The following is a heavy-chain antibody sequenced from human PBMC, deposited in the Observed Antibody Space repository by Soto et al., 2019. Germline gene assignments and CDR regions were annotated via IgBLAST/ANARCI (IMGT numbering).Heavy chain of an antibody. CDR1: GFTFSSYE. D-gene: IGHD1-7*01. CDR2: ISSSGSTI. J-gene: IGHJ4*02. V-gene: IGHV3-48*03. CDR3: ARDTGTIIGTYYFDY. Sequence: EVQLVESGGGLVQPGGSLRLSCAASGFTFSSYEMNWVRQAPGKGLEWVSYISSSGSTIYYADSVKGRFTISRDNAKNSLYLQMNSLRAEDTAVYYRARDTGTIIGTYYFDYWGQGTLVTVSS.